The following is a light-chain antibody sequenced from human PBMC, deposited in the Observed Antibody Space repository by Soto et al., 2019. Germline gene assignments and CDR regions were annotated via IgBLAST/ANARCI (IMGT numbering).Light chain of an antibody. J-gene: IGKJ3*01. Sequence: EIVLAQSPATLSLSPGERATFSCRASQSVGSFLAWYQQKSGQTPRLLIYDASNRAPGIPARFGGSGSGTDFTLTISSLEPEDFAVYYCQHRSNWLGTFGPGTKVDIK. CDR3: QHRSNWLGT. CDR1: QSVGSF. CDR2: DAS. V-gene: IGKV3-11*01.